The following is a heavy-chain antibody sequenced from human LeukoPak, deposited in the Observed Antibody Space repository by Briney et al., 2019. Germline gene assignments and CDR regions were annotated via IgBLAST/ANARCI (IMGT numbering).Heavy chain of an antibody. CDR3: AKIVVRENDS. D-gene: IGHD1-26*01. CDR1: GFTFSSYA. V-gene: IGHV3-23*01. J-gene: IGHJ4*02. CDR2: ISGSGGT. Sequence: GGSLRLSCAASGFTFSSYAISWVRQAPGKGLEWVSAISGSGGTYYADSVKGRFTISRDNSKNTLYLQMNSLRAEDTAVYYCAKIVVRENDSWGQGTLVTVSS.